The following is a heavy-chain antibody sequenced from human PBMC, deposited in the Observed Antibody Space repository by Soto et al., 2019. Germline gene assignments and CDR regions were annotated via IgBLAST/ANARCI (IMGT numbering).Heavy chain of an antibody. V-gene: IGHV1-69*01. Sequence: QVQLVQSGAEVKQPGSSVKVSCKASGGTFSSYAISWVRQAPGQGLEWMGGIIPIFGTANYAQKFQGRVTITADESTSTAYMELSSLRSEDTAVYYCASYFWSGYTYYYYYGMDVWGQGTTVTVSS. J-gene: IGHJ6*02. D-gene: IGHD3-3*01. CDR2: IIPIFGTA. CDR1: GGTFSSYA. CDR3: ASYFWSGYTYYYYYGMDV.